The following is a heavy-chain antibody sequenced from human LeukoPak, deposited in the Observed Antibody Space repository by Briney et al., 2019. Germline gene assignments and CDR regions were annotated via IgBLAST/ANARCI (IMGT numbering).Heavy chain of an antibody. Sequence: ASVKVSCKASGYIFSSHGISWVRQAPGEGLEWMGWITTYKGNMAYAPKFQGRVTMTTDTSTSTAYMELRSLRSDDTAVYYCARGGSYYIFGGQGTLVTVSS. CDR1: GYIFSSHG. CDR3: ARGGSYYIF. D-gene: IGHD1-26*01. J-gene: IGHJ4*02. V-gene: IGHV1-18*01. CDR2: ITTYKGNM.